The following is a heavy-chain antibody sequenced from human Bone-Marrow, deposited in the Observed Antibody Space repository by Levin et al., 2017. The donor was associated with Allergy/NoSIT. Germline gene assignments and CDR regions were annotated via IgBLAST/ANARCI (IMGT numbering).Heavy chain of an antibody. Sequence: GESLKISCKASGYTFTGYYMHWVRQAPGQGLEWMGWINPNSGGTNYAQKFQGRVTMTRDTSISTAYMELSRLRSDDTAVYYCARERRFAGYNFQIRDAFDIWGQGTMVTVSS. V-gene: IGHV1-2*02. J-gene: IGHJ3*02. CDR1: GYTFTGYY. CDR2: INPNSGGT. D-gene: IGHD5-24*01. CDR3: ARERRFAGYNFQIRDAFDI.